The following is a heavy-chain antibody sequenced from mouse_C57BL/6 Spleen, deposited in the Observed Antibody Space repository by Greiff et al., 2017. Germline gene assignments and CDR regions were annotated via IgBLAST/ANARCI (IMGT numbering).Heavy chain of an antibody. Sequence: QVQLQQPGAELVKPGASVKMSCKASGYTFTSYWITWVKQRPGQGLEWIGDIYPGSGSTNYNEKFKSKATLTVDTSSSTAYMLLRSLTSEYSAVYYCERGVYDGPPWGLAYWGQGTLVTVSA. D-gene: IGHD1-1*02. J-gene: IGHJ3*01. CDR3: ERGVYDGPPWGLAY. V-gene: IGHV1-55*01. CDR2: IYPGSGST. CDR1: GYTFTSYW.